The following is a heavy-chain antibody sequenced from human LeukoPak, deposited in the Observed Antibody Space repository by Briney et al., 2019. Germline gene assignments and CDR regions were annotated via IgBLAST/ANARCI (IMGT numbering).Heavy chain of an antibody. V-gene: IGHV3-43*02. CDR1: GFTFSSYA. J-gene: IGHJ4*02. CDR3: AKDIGYSYGLPDY. D-gene: IGHD5-18*01. Sequence: GGSLRLSCSASGFTFSSYAMHWVRQAPGKGLEWVSLISGDGGSTYYADSVKGRFTISRDNSKNSLYLQMNSLRTEDTALYYCAKDIGYSYGLPDYWGQGTLVTVSS. CDR2: ISGDGGST.